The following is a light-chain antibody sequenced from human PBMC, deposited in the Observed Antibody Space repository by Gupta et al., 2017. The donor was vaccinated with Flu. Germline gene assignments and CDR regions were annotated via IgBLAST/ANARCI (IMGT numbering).Light chain of an antibody. CDR1: YIGSKS. J-gene: IGLJ2*01. V-gene: IGLV3-21*02. CDR2: EDS. CDR3: QVWDHVSNQWV. Sequence: SYVLTQPPSVSVAPGQTARITCGGNYIGSKSVHWYQLRPGQAPVLVIYEDSDRPSGTPERFSGSNSGKTDTLTISRVEAGDEADYYCQVWDHVSNQWVFGGGTKLTVL.